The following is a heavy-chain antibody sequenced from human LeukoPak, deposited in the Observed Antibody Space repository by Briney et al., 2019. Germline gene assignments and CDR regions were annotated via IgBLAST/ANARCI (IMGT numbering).Heavy chain of an antibody. CDR2: IIPIFGTA. CDR1: GGTFSSYA. J-gene: IGHJ4*02. CDR3: AREHGADYYGSGSYFDY. V-gene: IGHV1-69*05. D-gene: IGHD3-10*01. Sequence: ASVKVSCKASGGTFSSYAISWVRQAPGQGLEWMGRIIPIFGTADYAQKFQGRVTITTDESTSTAYMELSSLRSEDTAVYYCAREHGADYYGSGSYFDYWGQGTLVTVSS.